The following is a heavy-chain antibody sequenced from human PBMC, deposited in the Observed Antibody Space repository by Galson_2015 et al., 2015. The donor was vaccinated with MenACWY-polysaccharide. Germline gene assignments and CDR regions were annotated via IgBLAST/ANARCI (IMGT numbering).Heavy chain of an antibody. V-gene: IGHV3-23*01. CDR1: GFTFSSYA. J-gene: IGHJ4*02. Sequence: SLRLSCAASGFTFSSYAMSWVRQAPGKGLEWVSAISSSGGSTYYADSVKGRFTISRDNSKNTLYLQMNSLRAEDTAVYYCAKSRIVATGRIDYWGQGTLVTVSS. CDR3: AKSRIVATGRIDY. D-gene: IGHD5-12*01. CDR2: ISSSGGST.